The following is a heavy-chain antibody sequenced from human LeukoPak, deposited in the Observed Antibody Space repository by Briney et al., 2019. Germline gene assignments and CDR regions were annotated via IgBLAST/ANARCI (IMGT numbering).Heavy chain of an antibody. V-gene: IGHV3-11*01. CDR1: GFIFSDYY. Sequence: GGSLRLSCTASGFIFSDYYMSWIRQAPGKGLEWVSYISTSSNPIYYADSVKGRFTISRDNANNSLSLQMNSLSPEDTAVYYCARVMSYYNSGTYYNSFDYWGQGTLVTVSS. CDR3: ARVMSYYNSGTYYNSFDY. D-gene: IGHD3-10*01. CDR2: ISTSSNPI. J-gene: IGHJ4*02.